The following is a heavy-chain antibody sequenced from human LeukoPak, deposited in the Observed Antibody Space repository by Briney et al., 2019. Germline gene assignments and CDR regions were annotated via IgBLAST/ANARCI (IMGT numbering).Heavy chain of an antibody. Sequence: SETLSLTCTVSGGSISSYYWSWIRQPAGKGLEWIGRIYTSGSTNYNPSLKSRVTMSVDTSKNQFSLKLSSVTAADTAVYYCARDRKYSSSPYFDYWGQGTLVTVPS. J-gene: IGHJ4*02. CDR2: IYTSGST. D-gene: IGHD6-6*01. V-gene: IGHV4-4*07. CDR1: GGSISSYY. CDR3: ARDRKYSSSPYFDY.